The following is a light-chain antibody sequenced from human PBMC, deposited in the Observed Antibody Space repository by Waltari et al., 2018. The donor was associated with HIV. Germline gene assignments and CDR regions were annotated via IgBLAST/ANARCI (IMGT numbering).Light chain of an antibody. J-gene: IGLJ3*02. CDR1: ALPKQY. CDR2: KDN. V-gene: IGLV3-25*03. CDR3: QSADSSGTYRV. Sequence: SYELTQPASVSVSPGQTASITCSGDALPKQYVYWYQQKPGQVPVLVIYKDNERHSGIPERFSGSSSGTTATLTISGVQAEDESDYYCQSADSSGTYRVFGGGTKVTVL.